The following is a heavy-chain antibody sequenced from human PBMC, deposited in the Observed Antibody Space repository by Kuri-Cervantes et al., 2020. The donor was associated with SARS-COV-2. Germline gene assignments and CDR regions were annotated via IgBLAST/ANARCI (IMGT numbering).Heavy chain of an antibody. V-gene: IGHV1-46*03. CDR1: GYTFTDYY. D-gene: IGHD1-26*01. CDR2: INPNSGST. Sequence: ASVKVSCKASGYTFTDYYMHWVRQAPGQGLEWMGVINPNSGSTTYAQKFQGRLTMTMNTSTSTVYMELSTLRSEDTAVYYCALLDAGTDYWGQGTLVTVSS. J-gene: IGHJ4*02. CDR3: ALLDAGTDY.